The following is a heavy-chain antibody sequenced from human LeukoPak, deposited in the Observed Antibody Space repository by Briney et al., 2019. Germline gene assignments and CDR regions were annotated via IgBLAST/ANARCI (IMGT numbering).Heavy chain of an antibody. D-gene: IGHD4-17*01. Sequence: SETLSLTCTVSGGSISGYYWSWIRQPPGKGLEWIGYIYYSGSTNYNPSLKSRVTISVDTSKNQFSLKLSSVTAADTALYYCARDSGHYGIGLWGQGTLVTVSS. CDR2: IYYSGST. CDR3: ARDSGHYGIGL. V-gene: IGHV4-59*12. CDR1: GGSISGYY. J-gene: IGHJ4*02.